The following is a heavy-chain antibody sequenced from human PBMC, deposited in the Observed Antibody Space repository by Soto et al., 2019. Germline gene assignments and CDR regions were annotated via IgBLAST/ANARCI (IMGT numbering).Heavy chain of an antibody. CDR2: INYRGST. J-gene: IGHJ4*02. V-gene: IGHV4-31*03. CDR1: GGSISNGDYY. D-gene: IGHD2-2*01. CDR3: ARDAPETAPY. Sequence: QVQLQESGPGLVKPSQTLSLTCTVSGGSISNGDYYWNWIRQHPEKGLEWIGYINYRGSTFYNPSLKSRIIISVEKSKNQFSLKLSSVTAADTAVYYCARDAPETAPYWGQGTLVNVSS.